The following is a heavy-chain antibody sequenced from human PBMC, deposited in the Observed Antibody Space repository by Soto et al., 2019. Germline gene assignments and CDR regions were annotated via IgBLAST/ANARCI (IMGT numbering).Heavy chain of an antibody. Sequence: ASVKVSCKASGYNFTSYDSNWVRQATGQGLEWMGWMNPNSGNTGYAQKFQGSVTMTRNTSIITAYMELSILISEDTAVYYCARLGGLGGGGYYYYYYGMDVWGQGTTVTSP. CDR2: MNPNSGNT. CDR3: ARLGGLGGGGYYYYYYGMDV. CDR1: GYNFTSYD. J-gene: IGHJ6*02. D-gene: IGHD3-16*01. V-gene: IGHV1-8*01.